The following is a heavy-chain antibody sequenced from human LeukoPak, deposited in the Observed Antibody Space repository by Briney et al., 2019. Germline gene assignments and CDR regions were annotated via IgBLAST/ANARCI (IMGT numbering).Heavy chain of an antibody. V-gene: IGHV4-34*01. CDR3: ARHGDYYYGMDV. J-gene: IGHJ6*02. Sequence: PSETLSLTCAVYGGSFSGYYWSGIRQPPGKGLEWIGEINHSGSTNYNPSLKSRVTISVDTSKNQFSLKLSSVTAADTAVYYCARHGDYYYGMDVWGQGTTVTVSS. CDR1: GGSFSGYY. CDR2: INHSGST. D-gene: IGHD3-16*01.